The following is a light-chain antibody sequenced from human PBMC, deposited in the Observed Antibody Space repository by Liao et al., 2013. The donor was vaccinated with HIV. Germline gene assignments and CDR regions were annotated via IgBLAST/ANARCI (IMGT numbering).Light chain of an antibody. Sequence: GSVAPGKTAWITCGGNSIGSKSVHWYQHKPGEAPVLVIYYDTDRPSGIPERFSASKSGTTATLTISRVEAGDEADYYCQVYDSSRDHPVFGGGTKLTVL. CDR1: SIGSKS. J-gene: IGLJ2*01. V-gene: IGLV3-21*04. CDR2: YDT. CDR3: QVYDSSRDHPV.